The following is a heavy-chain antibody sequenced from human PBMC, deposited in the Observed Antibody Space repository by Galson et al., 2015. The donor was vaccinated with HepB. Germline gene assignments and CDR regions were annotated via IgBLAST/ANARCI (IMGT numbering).Heavy chain of an antibody. CDR1: GFTFSSYS. J-gene: IGHJ4*02. D-gene: IGHD5-12*01. CDR3: AKDSIVATTRPLYFDY. V-gene: IGHV3-48*01. Sequence: SLRPSCAASGFTFSSYSMNWVRQAPGKGLEWVSYISSSSSTIYYADSVKGRFTISRDNSKNTLYLQMNSLRAEDTAVYYCAKDSIVATTRPLYFDYWGQGTLVTVSS. CDR2: ISSSSSTI.